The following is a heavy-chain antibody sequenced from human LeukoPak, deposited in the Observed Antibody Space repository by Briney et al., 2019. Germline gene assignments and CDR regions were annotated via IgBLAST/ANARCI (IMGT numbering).Heavy chain of an antibody. Sequence: SETLSLTCNVSGDSISSGDYYWNWIRQQPGTGLEWIGYIYYSGRTYYNPSLRLRLTISVDTSNNLFSLRLTSVTAADTAVYYCARGAYRSAWAGSWGQGTLVTVSS. CDR1: GDSISSGDYY. J-gene: IGHJ5*02. V-gene: IGHV4-31*03. CDR2: IYYSGRT. D-gene: IGHD6-19*01. CDR3: ARGAYRSAWAGS.